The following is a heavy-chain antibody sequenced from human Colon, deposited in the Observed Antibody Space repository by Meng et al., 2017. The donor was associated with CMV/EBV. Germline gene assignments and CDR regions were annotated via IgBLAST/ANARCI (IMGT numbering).Heavy chain of an antibody. CDR3: AREPGTYGYFDF. V-gene: IGHV3-21*01. J-gene: IGHJ4*02. CDR1: GFTFSSDS. D-gene: IGHD3-10*01. CDR2: ISPTVSYV. Sequence: SGAVVVKLRGALRLSCAASGFTFSSDSMNWVRQSPGKGLEWVSSISPTVSYVYYADSVKGRFTISRDNAKNSLYLQMDSLRAEDTAVYYCAREPGTYGYFDFWGQGTLVTVSS.